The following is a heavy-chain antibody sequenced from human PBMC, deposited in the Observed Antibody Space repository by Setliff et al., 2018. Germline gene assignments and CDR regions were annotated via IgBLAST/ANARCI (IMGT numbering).Heavy chain of an antibody. V-gene: IGHV1-69*13. J-gene: IGHJ4*02. CDR2: IIPVFDTA. D-gene: IGHD3-22*01. CDR3: ARDTRDRYDNSGHYLSLDY. CDR1: GGTFRTDG. Sequence: ASVKVSCKASGGTFRTDGFSWVRQAPGQGLEWMGRIIPVFDTAKYAQKFQGTVTITADESTTTAYMELRSLRTEDTAIYYCARDTRDRYDNSGHYLSLDYWGQGTLVTAS.